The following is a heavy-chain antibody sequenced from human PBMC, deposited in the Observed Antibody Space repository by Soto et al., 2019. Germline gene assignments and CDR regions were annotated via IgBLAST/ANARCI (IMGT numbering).Heavy chain of an antibody. CDR2: INHSGST. CDR3: ARGPIAKDLGPFDY. Sequence: QVQLQQWGAGLLRPSETLSLTCAVNGGSFSTYYWSWIRQPPGRGLEWGGEINHSGSTNYNPSLKSRVTMSVDTSKNQFSLKLSSVTAADTAVYYCARGPIAKDLGPFDYWGQGTLVTVSS. J-gene: IGHJ4*02. V-gene: IGHV4-34*01. CDR1: GGSFSTYY.